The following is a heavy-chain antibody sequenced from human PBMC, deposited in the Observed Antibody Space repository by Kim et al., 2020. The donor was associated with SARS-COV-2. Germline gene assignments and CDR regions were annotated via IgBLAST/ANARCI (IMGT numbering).Heavy chain of an antibody. J-gene: IGHJ6*02. V-gene: IGHV4-59*09. Sequence: KSRVTISVDTSKNQFSLKLSSVTAADTAVYYCARGWLGNYGLNYYYGMDVWGQGTTVTVSS. D-gene: IGHD3-10*01. CDR3: ARGWLGNYGLNYYYGMDV.